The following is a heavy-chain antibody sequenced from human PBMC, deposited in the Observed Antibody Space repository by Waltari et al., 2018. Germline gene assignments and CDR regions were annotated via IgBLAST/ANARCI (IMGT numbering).Heavy chain of an antibody. D-gene: IGHD7-27*01. CDR1: GLRFSSYS. CDR3: VSGGWGFYFDY. CDR2: ISSSTTYI. V-gene: IGHV3-21*01. J-gene: IGHJ4*02. Sequence: EVQLVESVGGLVKPWGSLRLSCGDSGLRFSSYSMNLVRQAPGKGLEWVSSISSSTTYIHYADSVKGRFTISRDNAKNSLYLQMNSLRVEDTAVYYCVSGGWGFYFDYWGQGTVVTVSS.